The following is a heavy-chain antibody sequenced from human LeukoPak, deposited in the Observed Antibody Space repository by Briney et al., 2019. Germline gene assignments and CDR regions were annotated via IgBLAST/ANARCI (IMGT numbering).Heavy chain of an antibody. CDR1: GYTFTSYY. CDR3: AREVVHYYDSSGGSDY. V-gene: IGHV1-46*01. CDR2: INPSGGST. D-gene: IGHD3-22*01. J-gene: IGHJ4*02. Sequence: ASVKVSCKASGYTFTSYYMHWVRQAPGQGLEWMGIINPSGGSTSYAQKFQGRVTMTRDTSTSTVYMELSSLRSEDTAVYYCAREVVHYYDSSGGSDYWGQGTLVTVSS.